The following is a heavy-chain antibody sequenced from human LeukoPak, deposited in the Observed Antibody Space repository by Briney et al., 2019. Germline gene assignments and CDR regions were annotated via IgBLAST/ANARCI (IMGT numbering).Heavy chain of an antibody. J-gene: IGHJ3*02. D-gene: IGHD6-13*01. CDR1: GFTFSSYG. CDR3: AKCCSAIAAAGDAFDI. V-gene: IGHV3-30*02. CDR2: IRYDGSNK. Sequence: PGGSLRLSCAASGFTFSSYGMHWVRQAPGKGLEWVAFIRYDGSNKYYADSVKGRFTISRDNSKNTLYLQMNSLRAEDTAVYYCAKCCSAIAAAGDAFDIWGQGTMVTVSS.